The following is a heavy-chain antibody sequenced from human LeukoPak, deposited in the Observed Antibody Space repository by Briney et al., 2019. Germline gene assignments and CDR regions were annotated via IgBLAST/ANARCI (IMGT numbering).Heavy chain of an antibody. Sequence: ASVKVSCKASGYTFTDNGISWVRQAPGEGLEWMGWISAKSGKTNFAQRFQGRVTMTRETSSSTVYMELRSLRSDDRAVYFCARDKDYRFDYWGQGTLVSVTS. D-gene: IGHD3-16*02. J-gene: IGHJ4*02. CDR3: ARDKDYRFDY. CDR2: ISAKSGKT. CDR1: GYTFTDNG. V-gene: IGHV1-18*01.